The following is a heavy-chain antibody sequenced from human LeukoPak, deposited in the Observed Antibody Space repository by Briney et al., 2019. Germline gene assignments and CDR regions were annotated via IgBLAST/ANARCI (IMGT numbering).Heavy chain of an antibody. Sequence: SVKVSCKASGGTFSSYAISWVRQAPGQGLEWMGRIIPILGIANYAQKFQGSVTITADKSTSTAYMELSSLRSEDTAVYYCAGGERINLPVLWGQGTLVTVSS. J-gene: IGHJ4*02. CDR2: IIPILGIA. V-gene: IGHV1-69*04. CDR3: AGGERINLPVL. D-gene: IGHD1-1*01. CDR1: GGTFSSYA.